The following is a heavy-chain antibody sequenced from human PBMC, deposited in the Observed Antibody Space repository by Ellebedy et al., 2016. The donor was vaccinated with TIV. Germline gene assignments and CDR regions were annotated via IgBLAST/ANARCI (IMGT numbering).Heavy chain of an antibody. J-gene: IGHJ4*02. CDR3: ASLATTNVDY. CDR1: GGSFSGYY. Sequence: SETLSLTCAVYGGSFSGYYWSWVRQPPGKGLEWIGEVNHSGSTNYNPSLKSRATISLDTSTKQFSLKLSSVTAADTAVYYCASLATTNVDYWGQGTLVTVSS. CDR2: VNHSGST. V-gene: IGHV4-34*01. D-gene: IGHD2-8*01.